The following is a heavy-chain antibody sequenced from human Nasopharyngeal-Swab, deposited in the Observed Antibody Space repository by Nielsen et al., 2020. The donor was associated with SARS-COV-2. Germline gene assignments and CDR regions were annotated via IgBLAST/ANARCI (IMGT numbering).Heavy chain of an antibody. D-gene: IGHD4-17*01. CDR2: ISSSGSTI. Sequence: GSLRLSCAASGFTFSSYEMNWVRQAPGKGLEWVSYISSSGSTIYYADSVKGRFTISRDNAKNSLYLQMNSLRAEDTAVYYCASGGYGDYDAYYYGMDVWGQGTTVTVSS. V-gene: IGHV3-48*03. J-gene: IGHJ6*02. CDR1: GFTFSSYE. CDR3: ASGGYGDYDAYYYGMDV.